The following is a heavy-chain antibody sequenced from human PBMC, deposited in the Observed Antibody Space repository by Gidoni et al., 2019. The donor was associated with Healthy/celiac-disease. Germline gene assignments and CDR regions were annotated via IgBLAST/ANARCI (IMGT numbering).Heavy chain of an antibody. J-gene: IGHJ4*02. CDR3: ARDRVAAAGTIDY. CDR1: GFHVSSYS. CDR2: MSISSSTI. V-gene: IGHV3-48*04. Sequence: EVQLVESGGGLVQPGGSLRLACAASGFHVSSYSMNWVRQAPGKGLAWVSYMSISSSTIYYADSVKGRFTISRDNAKNSLSLQMNSLRAEDTAVYYCARDRVAAAGTIDYWGQGTLVTVSS. D-gene: IGHD6-13*01.